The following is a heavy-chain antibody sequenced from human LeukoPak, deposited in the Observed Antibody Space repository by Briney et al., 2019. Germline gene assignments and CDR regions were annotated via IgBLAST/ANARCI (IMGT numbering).Heavy chain of an antibody. CDR2: INPNTGGT. J-gene: IGHJ3*02. CDR1: GYTFTGNY. V-gene: IGHV1-2*02. CDR3: ARGDRSSSILEDAFDI. Sequence: ASVKVSCEASGYTFTGNYMHWVRQAPGQGLEWMGWINPNTGGTAYAQKFQGRVTMTRDTSLITAYMELSRLNFDDTAVYSCARGDRSSSILEDAFDIWGQGTMVTVSS. D-gene: IGHD6-6*01.